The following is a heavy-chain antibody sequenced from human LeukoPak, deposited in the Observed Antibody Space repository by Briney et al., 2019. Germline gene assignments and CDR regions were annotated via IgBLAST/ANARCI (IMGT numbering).Heavy chain of an antibody. CDR2: ISGSGGST. V-gene: IGHV3-23*01. D-gene: IGHD6-13*01. CDR1: GFTFSSYA. J-gene: IGHJ6*02. Sequence: PGGSLRLSCAASGFTFSSYAMSWVRQAPGKGLEWVSAISGSGGSTYYADSVKGRFTISRDNSKNTLYLQMNSLRAEDTAVYYCAKPRSPTGIAAAGEYYYGMDVWGQGTTVTVSS. CDR3: AKPRSPTGIAAAGEYYYGMDV.